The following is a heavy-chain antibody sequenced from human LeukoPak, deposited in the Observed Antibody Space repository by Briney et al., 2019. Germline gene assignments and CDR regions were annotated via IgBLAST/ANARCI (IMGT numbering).Heavy chain of an antibody. J-gene: IGHJ4*01. CDR1: GFIFSNYA. D-gene: IGHD3-9*01. CDR2: IGGRYGDT. Sequence: PGGSLRLSCAASGFIFSNYAMSWVRQAPGKGLEWVSAIGGRYGDTNYADSVKGRFTVSRDDPKNTLYLQMNTLRVEDTAVYYCAKWGDYEIVAGYYDSEYWGDGALVTASS. V-gene: IGHV3-23*01. CDR3: AKWGDYEIVAGYYDSEY.